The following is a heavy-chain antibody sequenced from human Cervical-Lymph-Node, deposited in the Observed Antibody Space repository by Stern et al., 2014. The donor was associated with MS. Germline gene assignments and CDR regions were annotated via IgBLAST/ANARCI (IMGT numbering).Heavy chain of an antibody. CDR3: AREGEKASTTAFDS. J-gene: IGHJ4*02. D-gene: IGHD3-16*01. Sequence: QVQLVESGGGAVQPGKSLRLSCAASGFTFRNYAMHWVRQAPGKGLAWVAVISHDGNEKYYADSLRGRFTISRDNSRNTLYLQMNSLGADDTAVYYCAREGEKASTTAFDSWGQGTLVTVS. CDR1: GFTFRNYA. V-gene: IGHV3-30*01. CDR2: ISHDGNEK.